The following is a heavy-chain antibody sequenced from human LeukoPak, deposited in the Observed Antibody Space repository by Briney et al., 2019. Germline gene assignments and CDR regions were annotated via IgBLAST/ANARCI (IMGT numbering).Heavy chain of an antibody. J-gene: IGHJ5*02. CDR1: GFTFSSFA. CDR2: VSDTT. Sequence: GGSLRLSCAASGFTFSSFALSWVRQAPGKGLEWVSTVSDTTYYADSVRGGFTISRDDSKNTLYLQMDSLRAEDTAIYFCARSRGPGSHWFDPWGQGTLVTVSS. D-gene: IGHD3-10*01. V-gene: IGHV3-23*01. CDR3: ARSRGPGSHWFDP.